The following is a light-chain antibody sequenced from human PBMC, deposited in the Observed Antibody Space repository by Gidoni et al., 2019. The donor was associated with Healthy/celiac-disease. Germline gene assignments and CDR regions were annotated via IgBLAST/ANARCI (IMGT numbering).Light chain of an antibody. J-gene: IGKJ1*01. CDR2: AAS. Sequence: DIQMTQSPSSLSASVGDRVTITCRASQSISSSLNCYQQKPGKAPKLLIYAASSLQSGVPTRFSGSGSGTDFTLTISSLQPGDFATDYCQQSYSTPWTFGQGTKVEIK. CDR1: QSISSS. V-gene: IGKV1-39*01. CDR3: QQSYSTPWT.